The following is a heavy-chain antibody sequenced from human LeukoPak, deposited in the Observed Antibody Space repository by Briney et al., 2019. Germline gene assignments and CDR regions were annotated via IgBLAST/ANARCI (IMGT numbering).Heavy chain of an antibody. CDR3: ARVLPYYYYYMDV. CDR2: IYYSGST. CDR1: GGSISSYY. J-gene: IGHJ6*03. D-gene: IGHD3-10*01. Sequence: SETLSLTCTVSGGSISSYYWSWIRQPPGKGLEWIGYIYYSGSTYYNPSLKSRVTISVDTSKNQFSLKLSSVPAADTAVYYCARVLPYYYYYMDVWGKGTTVTVSS. V-gene: IGHV4-59*12.